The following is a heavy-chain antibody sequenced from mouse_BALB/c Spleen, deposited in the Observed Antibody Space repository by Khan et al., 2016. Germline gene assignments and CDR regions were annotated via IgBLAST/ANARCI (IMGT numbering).Heavy chain of an antibody. J-gene: IGHJ4*01. D-gene: IGHD2-1*01. CDR1: GYAFTNYL. CDR2: INPGSGGT. CDR3: ARCDGNYYAMDY. V-gene: IGHV1-54*01. Sequence: VQLQESGAELVRPGTSVKVSCKASGYAFTNYLIEWVKQRPGQGLEWIGVINPGSGGTNYNEKFKGKATLTADKSSSTAYMQLSSLTSDDSAVYYCARCDGNYYAMDYWGQGTSVTVSS.